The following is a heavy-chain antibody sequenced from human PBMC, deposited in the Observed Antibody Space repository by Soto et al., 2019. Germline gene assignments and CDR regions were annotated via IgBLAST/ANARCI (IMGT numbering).Heavy chain of an antibody. CDR2: ISGSGGST. J-gene: IGHJ4*02. CDR1: GFTFSSYA. D-gene: IGHD3-3*01. CDR3: ATDPVRITIFGVVNDY. Sequence: PGGSLRLSCAASGFTFSSYAMSWVRQAPGKGLEWVSAISGSGGSTYYADSVKGRFTFSRDNSNNTLYLKMNSLRAEDTAFFYCATDPVRITIFGVVNDYWGQGTLVTVSS. V-gene: IGHV3-23*01.